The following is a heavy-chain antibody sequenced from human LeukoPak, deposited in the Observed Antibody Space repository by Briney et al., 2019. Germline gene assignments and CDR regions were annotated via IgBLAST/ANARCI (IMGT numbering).Heavy chain of an antibody. J-gene: IGHJ4*02. V-gene: IGHV3-30-3*01. CDR1: GGSISSSSYY. Sequence: PSETLSLTCTVSGGSISSSSYYWGWVRQAPGKGLEWVAVISYDGSNKYYADSVKGRFTISRDNSKNTLYLQMNSLRAEDTAVYYCARDPRLGPIRYFDYWGQGTLVTVSS. CDR2: ISYDGSNK. D-gene: IGHD6-19*01. CDR3: ARDPRLGPIRYFDY.